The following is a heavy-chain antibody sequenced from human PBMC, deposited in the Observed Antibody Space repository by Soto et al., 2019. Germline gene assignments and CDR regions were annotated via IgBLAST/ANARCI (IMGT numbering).Heavy chain of an antibody. CDR2: IYHSGNT. Sequence: SETLSLTCTVSGGSITTGGSYWSWIRQHPGKGLEWIGNIYHSGNTYYNPSLKSRLTISVDTSKNHFSLMVDSVTAADTAVYFCARARFQVLYGKPYFDSWGQGTLVTVSS. CDR3: ARARFQVLYGKPYFDS. V-gene: IGHV4-31*03. J-gene: IGHJ4*02. D-gene: IGHD2-2*02. CDR1: GGSITTGGSY.